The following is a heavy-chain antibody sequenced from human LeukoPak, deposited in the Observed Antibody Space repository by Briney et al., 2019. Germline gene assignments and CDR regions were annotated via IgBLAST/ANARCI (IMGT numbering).Heavy chain of an antibody. CDR1: GFTFSSNG. J-gene: IGHJ3*02. V-gene: IGHV3-30*02. D-gene: IGHD3-22*01. CDR2: LRLDGSNK. CDR3: AKEEGITMSRLIRGPSDAFDI. Sequence: GGSLRLSCAASGFTFSSNGMHWVRQAPGKGLEWVAFLRLDGSNKYYADSMKGRFTISRDSSKDTLYLQMNSLRAEDTAVYYCAKEEGITMSRLIRGPSDAFDIWGQETMVTVSS.